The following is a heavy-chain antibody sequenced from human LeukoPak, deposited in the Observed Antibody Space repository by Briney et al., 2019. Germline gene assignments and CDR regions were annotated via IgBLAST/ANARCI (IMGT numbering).Heavy chain of an antibody. D-gene: IGHD5-12*01. J-gene: IGHJ4*02. CDR3: ARDIGYSGYYDY. Sequence: AGSVKVSCKASGYTFTGYYMHWVRQPPGQGLEGMGWINPNSGGTNYAQKFQGWVTMTRDTSISTAYMELSRLRSDDTAVYYCARDIGYSGYYDYWGQGTLVTVSS. V-gene: IGHV1-2*04. CDR2: INPNSGGT. CDR1: GYTFTGYY.